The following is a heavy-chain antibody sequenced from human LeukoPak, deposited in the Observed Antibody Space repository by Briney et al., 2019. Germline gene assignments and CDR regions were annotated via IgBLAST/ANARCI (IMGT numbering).Heavy chain of an antibody. J-gene: IGHJ4*02. D-gene: IGHD3-22*01. CDR3: TTLTYYYDSRGYYYLLDY. CDR2: IKSKTDGGTT. CDR1: GFTLSNAW. Sequence: PGGSLRLSCAASGFTLSNAWMSWVRQAPGKGLEWVGRIKSKTDGGTTDYAAPVKGRFTISRDDSKNTLYLQMNSLKTEDTAVYYCTTLTYYYDSRGYYYLLDYWGQGTLVTVSS. V-gene: IGHV3-15*01.